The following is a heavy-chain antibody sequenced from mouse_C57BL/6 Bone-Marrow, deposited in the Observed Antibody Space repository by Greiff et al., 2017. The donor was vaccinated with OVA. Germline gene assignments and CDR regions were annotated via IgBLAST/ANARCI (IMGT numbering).Heavy chain of an antibody. CDR1: GYTFTSYG. D-gene: IGHD4-1*01. V-gene: IGHV1-81*01. CDR2: IYPRSGNT. Sequence: VQLVESGAELARPGASVKLSCKASGYTFTSYGISWVKQRTGQGLEWIGEIYPRSGNTYYNEKFKGKATLTADKSSSTAYMELRSLTSEDSAVYFCARGSWGEENFDYWGQGTTLTVSS. J-gene: IGHJ2*01. CDR3: ARGSWGEENFDY.